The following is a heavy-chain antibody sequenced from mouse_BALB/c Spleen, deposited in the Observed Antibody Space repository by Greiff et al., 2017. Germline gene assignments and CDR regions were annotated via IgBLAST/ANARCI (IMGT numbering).Heavy chain of an antibody. CDR1: GYTFTSYV. J-gene: IGHJ1*01. CDR2: INPYNDGT. Sequence: VQLQQSGPELVKPGASVKMSCKASGYTFTSYVMHWVKQKPGQGLEWIGYINPYNDGTKYNEKFKGKATLTSDKSSSTAYMELSSLTSEDSAVYYCVHGNYPYWYFDVWGAGTTVTVSS. D-gene: IGHD2-1*01. CDR3: VHGNYPYWYFDV. V-gene: IGHV1-14*01.